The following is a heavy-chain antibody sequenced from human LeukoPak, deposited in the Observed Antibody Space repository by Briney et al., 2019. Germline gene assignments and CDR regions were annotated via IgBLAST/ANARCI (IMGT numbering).Heavy chain of an antibody. CDR1: GFTFSSDW. CDR3: ATHTDWRFDY. CDR2: INQDGSER. J-gene: IGHJ4*02. D-gene: IGHD3-9*01. V-gene: IGHV3-7*01. Sequence: GGSLRLSCAASGFTFSSDWMSWVRQAPGKGLEWVANINQDGSERNYVDSVKGRFTISRDNAQSSVFLQMNSLGVEDTAVYYCATHTDWRFDYWGQGTLVSVSS.